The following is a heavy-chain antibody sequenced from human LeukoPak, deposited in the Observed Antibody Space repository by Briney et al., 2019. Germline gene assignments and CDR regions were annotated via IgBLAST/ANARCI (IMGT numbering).Heavy chain of an antibody. J-gene: IGHJ4*02. D-gene: IGHD6-19*01. Sequence: PSETLSLTCTVSGGSIRSYYWSWIRQPPGKGLEWIGYIYYSGSTNYNPSLKSRVTISVDTSKNQFSLKLSSVTAADTAVYYCARVVSSGWAGFDYWGQGTLVTVSS. CDR1: GGSIRSYY. V-gene: IGHV4-59*08. CDR3: ARVVSSGWAGFDY. CDR2: IYYSGST.